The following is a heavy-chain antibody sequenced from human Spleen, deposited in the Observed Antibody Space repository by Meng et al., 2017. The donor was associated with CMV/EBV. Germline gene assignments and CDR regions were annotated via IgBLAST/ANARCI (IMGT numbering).Heavy chain of an antibody. Sequence: RSLSDTNGWSGVRPPPGQGLDWIGEVFHSGNAKYNPSLKSRVTISVDKSKNQFSLKLNSVVAADTAVYYCAREGDHYDFWSGYYIDYWGQGTLVTVSS. D-gene: IGHD3-3*01. CDR1: RSLSDTNG. V-gene: IGHV4-4*02. CDR3: AREGDHYDFWSGYYIDY. CDR2: VFHSGNA. J-gene: IGHJ4*02.